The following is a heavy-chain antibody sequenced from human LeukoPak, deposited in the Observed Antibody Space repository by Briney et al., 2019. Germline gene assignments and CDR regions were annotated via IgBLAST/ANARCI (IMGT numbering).Heavy chain of an antibody. CDR1: GFIFDDYT. V-gene: IGHV3-43*01. CDR3: AKDIGQDGSGHHYFDH. D-gene: IGHD5-12*01. CDR2: ISWDGGDK. Sequence: PQGSLILSCLASGFIFDDYTMDWVRQAPGKGLEWVSRISWDGGDKYYAESVKGRFTISRDNSKNSVYLQMNGLRTNDTAFYYCAKDIGQDGSGHHYFDHWGQGTLVTVSS. J-gene: IGHJ4*02.